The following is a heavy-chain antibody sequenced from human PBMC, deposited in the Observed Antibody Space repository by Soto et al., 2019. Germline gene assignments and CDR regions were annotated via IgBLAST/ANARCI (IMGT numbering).Heavy chain of an antibody. Sequence: PCGSLRLSFAASKFTFSSYWIHWVRPSPGNWLEWVSAISGSGGSTYYADSVKGRFTISRDNSKNTLYLQMNSLRAEDTAVYYCARERELRYFDWSLFFFEYWGQGTLVTVSS. CDR3: ARERELRYFDWSLFFFEY. D-gene: IGHD3-9*01. V-gene: IGHV3-23*01. CDR1: KFTFSSYW. J-gene: IGHJ4*02. CDR2: ISGSGGST.